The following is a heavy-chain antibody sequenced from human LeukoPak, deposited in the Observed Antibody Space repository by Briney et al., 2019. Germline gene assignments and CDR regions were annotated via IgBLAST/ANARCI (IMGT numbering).Heavy chain of an antibody. CDR2: MNPDGSAK. CDR3: ARDNNRKDDS. Sequence: GGSLRLSCAASGFTFSNYWMTWVRQAPGKGLEWVANMNPDGSAKYYVDSVRGRFAISRDNARNSLYLQMNNLRAEDTAVYYCARDNNRKDDSWGQGTLVTVSS. J-gene: IGHJ5*02. V-gene: IGHV3-7*01. CDR1: GFTFSNYW. D-gene: IGHD1-14*01.